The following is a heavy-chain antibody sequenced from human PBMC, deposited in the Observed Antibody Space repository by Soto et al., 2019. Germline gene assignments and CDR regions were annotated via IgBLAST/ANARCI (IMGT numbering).Heavy chain of an antibody. CDR2: IIPIFGTA. D-gene: IGHD2-21*02. J-gene: IGHJ6*02. CDR1: GGTFSSYT. V-gene: IGHV1-69*13. Sequence: SVKVSCKASGGTFSSYTISWVRQAPGQGLEWMGGIIPIFGTANYAQKFQGRVTITADESTSTAYMELSSLRSEDTAVYYCARVGGNYDYYYGMDVWGQGTTVTVSS. CDR3: ARVGGNYDYYYGMDV.